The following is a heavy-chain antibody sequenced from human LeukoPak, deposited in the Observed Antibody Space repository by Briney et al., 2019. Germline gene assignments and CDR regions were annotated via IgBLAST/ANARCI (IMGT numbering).Heavy chain of an antibody. J-gene: IGHJ4*02. D-gene: IGHD6-19*01. CDR1: GFTFSSYW. CDR3: ARGTRAVAGTGGGY. V-gene: IGHV3-7*01. Sequence: QSGGSLRLSCAASGFTFSSYWMSWDRQAPGKGLEWVANIRQDGSEKHYVDSVKGRFTISRDNAKDSLYLQMNSLRAEDTAVYYCARGTRAVAGTGGGYWGQGTLVTVSS. CDR2: IRQDGSEK.